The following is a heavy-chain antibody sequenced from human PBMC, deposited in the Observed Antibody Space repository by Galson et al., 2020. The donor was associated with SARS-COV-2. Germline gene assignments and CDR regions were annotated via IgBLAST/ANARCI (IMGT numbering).Heavy chain of an antibody. J-gene: IGHJ4*02. D-gene: IGHD3-10*01. Sequence: ASETLSLTCTVSGDSISSGAYYWTWIRQHPGKGLEWIGYIYYSGTTYYNPSLKSRVTISVDTSKNQFSLKLSSVTAADTAVYYCAREHYYYGSGSSIRHFDYWGQGTLVTVSS. V-gene: IGHV4-31*03. CDR1: GDSISSGAYY. CDR3: AREHYYYGSGSSIRHFDY. CDR2: IYYSGTT.